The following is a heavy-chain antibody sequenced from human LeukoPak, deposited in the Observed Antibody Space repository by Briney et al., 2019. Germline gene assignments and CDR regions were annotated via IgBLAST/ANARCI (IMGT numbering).Heavy chain of an antibody. CDR2: ISTSDTTI. Sequence: GGSLRLSCAASGFTFSSYKMNWVRQAPGKGLEWVSYISTSDTTIYYADSVKGRFTISRDNAKNSLYLQLNSLRVEDTAVYYCARGGGSSWCLDCWGQGTLVTVSS. J-gene: IGHJ4*02. V-gene: IGHV3-48*03. CDR1: GFTFSSYK. D-gene: IGHD6-13*01. CDR3: ARGGGSSWCLDC.